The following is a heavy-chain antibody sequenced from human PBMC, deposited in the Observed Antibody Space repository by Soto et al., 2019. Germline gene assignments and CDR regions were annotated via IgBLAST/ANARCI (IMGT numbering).Heavy chain of an antibody. D-gene: IGHD2-21*02. CDR1: GGSFSDYY. Sequence: SETLSLTCAVYGGSFSDYYWSWIRQPPGKGLEWIGEINQSGSTNYNPSLKSRVTLSVVTSKSQFSVNLSSVTAADTAVYYCARAVVTTHYYYGMDVWGQGXTVT. V-gene: IGHV4-34*01. CDR3: ARAVVTTHYYYGMDV. CDR2: INQSGST. J-gene: IGHJ6*02.